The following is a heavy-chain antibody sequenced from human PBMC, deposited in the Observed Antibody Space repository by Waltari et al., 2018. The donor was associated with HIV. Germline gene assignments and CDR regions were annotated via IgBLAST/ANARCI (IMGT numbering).Heavy chain of an antibody. V-gene: IGHV3-30*14. Sequence: TISRDNSKNTLYLQMNSLRAEDTAVYYCAREGSGSYYGMYYFDYWGQGTLVTVSS. J-gene: IGHJ4*02. D-gene: IGHD1-26*01. CDR3: AREGSGSYYGMYYFDY.